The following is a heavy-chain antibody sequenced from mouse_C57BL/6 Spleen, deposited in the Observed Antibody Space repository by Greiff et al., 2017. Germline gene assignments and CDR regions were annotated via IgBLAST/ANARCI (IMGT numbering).Heavy chain of an antibody. V-gene: IGHV1-85*01. Sequence: VQLQQSGPELVKPGASVKLSCKASGYTFTSYGINWVKQRPGHGLEWIGRIYPRGGSTKYNEKFKGKATLTVDTSSSTAYMVLHSLTSEDSAVYFCARNYYYGSSYLYYGVRGTGTTVTVSS. D-gene: IGHD1-1*01. J-gene: IGHJ1*03. CDR1: GYTFTSYG. CDR2: IYPRGGST. CDR3: ARNYYYGSSYLYYGV.